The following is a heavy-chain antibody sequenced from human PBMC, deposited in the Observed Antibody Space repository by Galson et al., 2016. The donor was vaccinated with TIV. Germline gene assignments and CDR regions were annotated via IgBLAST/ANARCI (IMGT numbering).Heavy chain of an antibody. Sequence: SVKVSCKVSGYTFTELSMHWVRQVPGKGLEWMGGFDPEEGETIYAEMFQGRVTMTEDTSNDTAYMELSSLRSEDTAVYYCGTVGGSSWSSLPSSSYLGVDVWGQGTTVTVSS. CDR3: GTVGGSSWSSLPSSSYLGVDV. CDR2: FDPEEGET. CDR1: GYTFTELS. J-gene: IGHJ6*02. V-gene: IGHV1-24*01. D-gene: IGHD2-15*01.